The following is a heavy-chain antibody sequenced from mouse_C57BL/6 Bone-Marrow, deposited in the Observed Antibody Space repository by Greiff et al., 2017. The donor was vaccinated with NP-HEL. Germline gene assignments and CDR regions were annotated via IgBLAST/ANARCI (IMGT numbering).Heavy chain of an antibody. CDR1: GYTFTDYY. CDR2: INPSNGGT. J-gene: IGHJ2*01. V-gene: IGHV1-53*01. Sequence: QVQLQQSGPVLVKPGASVKMSCKASGYTFTDYYMNWVKQRPGQGLEWIGNINPSNGGTNYNEKFKSKATLTVDKSSSTAYMQLSSLTSEDSAVYYCARLGSSYPYWGQGTTLTVSS. D-gene: IGHD1-1*01. CDR3: ARLGSSYPY.